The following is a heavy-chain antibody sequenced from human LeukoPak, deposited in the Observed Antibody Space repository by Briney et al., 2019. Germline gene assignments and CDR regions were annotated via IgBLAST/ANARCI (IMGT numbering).Heavy chain of an antibody. CDR1: GGTFSSYA. CDR3: ARATVAGNERYYYYYYGMDV. D-gene: IGHD6-19*01. V-gene: IGHV1-69*13. Sequence: VKVSCKASGGTFSSYAISWVRQAPGQGLEWMGGIIPIFGTANYAQKFQGRVTITADESTSTAYMELSSLRSEDTAVYYCARATVAGNERYYYYYYGMDVWGQGTTVTVSS. CDR2: IIPIFGTA. J-gene: IGHJ6*02.